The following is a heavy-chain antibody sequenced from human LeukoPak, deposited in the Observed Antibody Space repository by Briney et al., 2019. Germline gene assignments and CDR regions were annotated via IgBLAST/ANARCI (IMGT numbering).Heavy chain of an antibody. CDR3: ARDRGRYFEEGTLYYYYYYGMDV. V-gene: IGHV1-2*02. CDR2: INPNSGGT. D-gene: IGHD3-9*01. J-gene: IGHJ6*02. Sequence: GASVKVSCKASGYTFTGYYMHWVRQAPGQGLEWMGWINPNSGGTNYAQKFQGRVTMTRGTSIGTAYMELSRLRSDDTAVYYCARDRGRYFEEGTLYYYYYYGMDVWGQGTTVTVSS. CDR1: GYTFTGYY.